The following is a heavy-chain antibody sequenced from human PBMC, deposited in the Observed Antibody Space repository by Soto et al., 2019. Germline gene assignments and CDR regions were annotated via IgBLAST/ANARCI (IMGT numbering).Heavy chain of an antibody. Sequence: QVQLVQSGAEVKKPGSSVKVSCKTSGGTFSRNIISWVRQAPGQGLEWMGGIIPIFGTTNYAQKFQGRVTITADESTSTAYMELSSLTPEDTAIYYRARDSRDWVTTLRTHYGMDVWGQGTTVTVSS. CDR2: IIPIFGTT. V-gene: IGHV1-69*01. D-gene: IGHD2-2*01. CDR3: ARDSRDWVTTLRTHYGMDV. J-gene: IGHJ6*02. CDR1: GGTFSRNI.